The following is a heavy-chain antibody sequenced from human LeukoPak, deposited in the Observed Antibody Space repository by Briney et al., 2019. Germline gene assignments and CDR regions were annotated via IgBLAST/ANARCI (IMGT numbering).Heavy chain of an antibody. J-gene: IGHJ4*02. CDR2: ISGSGGST. CDR1: EFTFSSYA. V-gene: IGHV3-23*01. D-gene: IGHD1-26*01. Sequence: PGGSLRLSCAASEFTFSSYAMSWVRQAPGKGLEWVSAISGSGGSTYYADSVKGRFTISRDNSKNTLYLQMNSLRAEDTAVYYCAKGSEWELLQSFFDYWDQGTLVTVSS. CDR3: AKGSEWELLQSFFDY.